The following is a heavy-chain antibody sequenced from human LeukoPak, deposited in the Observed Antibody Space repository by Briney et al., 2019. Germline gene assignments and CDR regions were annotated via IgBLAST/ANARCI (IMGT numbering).Heavy chain of an antibody. J-gene: IGHJ4*02. CDR3: ARDGSPYYYDSSAPSRGFDY. D-gene: IGHD3-22*01. CDR2: IIPIFGTA. V-gene: IGHV1-69*05. Sequence: ASVKVSCKASGGTFSSYAISWVRQAPGQGREWMGGIIPIFGTANYAQKFQGRVTITTDESTSTAYMELSSLRSEDTAVYYCARDGSPYYYDSSAPSRGFDYWGQGTLVTVSS. CDR1: GGTFSSYA.